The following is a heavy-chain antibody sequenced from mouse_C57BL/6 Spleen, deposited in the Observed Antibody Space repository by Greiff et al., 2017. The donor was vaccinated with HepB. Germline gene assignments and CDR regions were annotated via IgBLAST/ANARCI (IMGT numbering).Heavy chain of an antibody. Sequence: EVQLQQSGGGLVKPGGSLKLSCAASGFTFSDYGMHWVRQAPEKGLEWVAYISSGSSTIYYADTVKGRFTISRDNAKNTLFLQMTSLRSEDTAMYYCARSLYYGSYFDYWGQGTTLTVSS. CDR1: GFTFSDYG. CDR2: ISSGSSTI. J-gene: IGHJ2*01. D-gene: IGHD1-1*01. V-gene: IGHV5-17*01. CDR3: ARSLYYGSYFDY.